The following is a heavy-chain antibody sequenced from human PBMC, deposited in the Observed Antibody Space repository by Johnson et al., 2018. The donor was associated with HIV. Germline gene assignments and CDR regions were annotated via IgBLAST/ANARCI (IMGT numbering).Heavy chain of an antibody. J-gene: IGHJ3*02. CDR2: IRYDGSNK. Sequence: QVQLVESGGGLVQPGGSLRLSCAASGFTFSSYGMHWIRQAPGKGLEWVAFIRYDGSNKYYADSVEGRFTISRVNSKNTLYLQMNSLTPEDTAVYYCAKEGGIRRVEWELRAYSFDIWGQGTMVTVSS. CDR1: GFTFSSYG. CDR3: AKEGGIRRVEWELRAYSFDI. V-gene: IGHV3-30*02. D-gene: IGHD1-26*01.